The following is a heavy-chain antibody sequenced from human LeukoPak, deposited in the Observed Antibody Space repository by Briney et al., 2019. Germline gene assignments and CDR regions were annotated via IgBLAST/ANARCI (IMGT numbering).Heavy chain of an antibody. Sequence: ASVTVSCTASGYTFTGYYIHWVRQAPGQGLEWMGRINPNSGGTNYAQKFQGRVTMTRDTSISTAYMELSRLRSDDTAVYYCAREVSGDPGGYWGQGTLVTVSS. V-gene: IGHV1-2*06. CDR1: GYTFTGYY. CDR2: INPNSGGT. CDR3: AREVSGDPGGY. J-gene: IGHJ4*02. D-gene: IGHD7-27*01.